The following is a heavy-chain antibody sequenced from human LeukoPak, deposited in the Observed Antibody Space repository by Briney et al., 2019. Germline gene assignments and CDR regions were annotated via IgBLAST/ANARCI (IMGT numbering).Heavy chain of an antibody. CDR2: IKSKTDGGTT. D-gene: IGHD6-6*01. CDR1: GFTSRNAR. Sequence: RGSLRLSCAASGFTSRNARMSWVRHAPGKGLEWVGGIKSKTDGGTTDYAAPVKGRFTISRDDSKNTLYLQMNSLKTEDTAVYYCTGPGEYSSSSVIDYWGQGTLVTVSS. V-gene: IGHV3-15*01. J-gene: IGHJ4*02. CDR3: TGPGEYSSSSVIDY.